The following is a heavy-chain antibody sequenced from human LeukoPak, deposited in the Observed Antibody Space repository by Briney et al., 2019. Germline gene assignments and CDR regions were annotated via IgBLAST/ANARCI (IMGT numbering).Heavy chain of an antibody. V-gene: IGHV1-18*01. D-gene: IGHD3-16*02. J-gene: IGHJ3*02. CDR2: ISAYNGNT. CDR3: ARIEHDYVWGSYRYDLPPVAFDI. CDR1: GYTFTSYG. Sequence: ASVKVSCKASGYTFTSYGISWVRQAPGQGLEWMGWISAYNGNTNYAQKFQGRVTITADKSTSTAYMELSSLRSEDTAVYYCARIEHDYVWGSYRYDLPPVAFDIWGQGTMVTVSS.